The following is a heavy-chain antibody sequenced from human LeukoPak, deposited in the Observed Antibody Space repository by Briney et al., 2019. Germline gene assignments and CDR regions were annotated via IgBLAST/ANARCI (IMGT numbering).Heavy chain of an antibody. CDR1: GGTFSSYA. CDR2: IIPIFGTA. CDR3: ARDSTTDSSSWYWFDP. D-gene: IGHD6-13*01. V-gene: IGHV1-69*06. Sequence: SVKVSCKASGGTFSSYAISWVRQAPGQGLEWMGGIIPIFGTANYAQKFQGRVTITADKSTSTAYMELSSLRSEDTAVYYCARDSTTDSSSWYWFDPWGQGTLVTVSS. J-gene: IGHJ5*02.